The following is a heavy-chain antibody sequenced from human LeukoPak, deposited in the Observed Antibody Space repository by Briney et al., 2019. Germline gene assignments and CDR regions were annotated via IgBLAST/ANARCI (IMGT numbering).Heavy chain of an antibody. CDR2: TTYDGSTK. V-gene: IGHV3-30*16. CDR3: AKPLDEYFDF. Sequence: SCKASGGTFSSYAISWVRQAPGQGLEWVALTTYDGSTKYYADSVKGRFTISKDNSRNTLYLQMNSLKVEDTAIYYCAKPLDEYFDFWGQGTLVTVSS. J-gene: IGHJ4*02. CDR1: GGTFSSYA.